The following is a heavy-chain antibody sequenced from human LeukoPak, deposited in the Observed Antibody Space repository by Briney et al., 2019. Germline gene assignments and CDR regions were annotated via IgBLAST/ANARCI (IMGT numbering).Heavy chain of an antibody. CDR1: GYTFKGYY. V-gene: IGHV1-2*02. J-gene: IGHJ4*02. CDR3: ARGGIAAAGTVDY. D-gene: IGHD6-13*01. CDR2: INPNSGGT. Sequence: ASVKVSCKTSGYTFKGYYMHWVRQAPGQGLEWMGWINPNSGGTNYAQKFQGRVTMTRDTSISTAYMELSRLRSDDTAVYYCARGGIAAAGTVDYWGQGTLVTVSS.